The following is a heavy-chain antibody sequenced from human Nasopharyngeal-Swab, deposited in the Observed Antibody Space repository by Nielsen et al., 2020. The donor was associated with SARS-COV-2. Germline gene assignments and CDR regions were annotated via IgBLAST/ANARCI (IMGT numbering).Heavy chain of an antibody. Sequence: GALRLSCAASGFIFDDYAMNWVRQAPGKGLEWVSGITWNGGSIGYAESVKGRFTISRDSAKNSLYLQMNSLRAEDTALYYCARDKSSTVPTFDYWGQGTLVTVSS. J-gene: IGHJ4*02. D-gene: IGHD4-17*01. V-gene: IGHV3-20*04. CDR3: ARDKSSTVPTFDY. CDR2: ITWNGGSI. CDR1: GFIFDDYA.